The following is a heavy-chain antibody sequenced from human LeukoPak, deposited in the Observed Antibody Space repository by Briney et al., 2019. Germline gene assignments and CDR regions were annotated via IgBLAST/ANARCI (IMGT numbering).Heavy chain of an antibody. CDR2: ISDTGGSI. Sequence: GGSLRLSCAASGFTFSDHGMTWVRQTAGKGLEWVSTISDTGGSIYYADYVKGRFTISRDNSENTVYLQMVSLRADDTALYFCAKNSGTYFYWGQGTRVTVYS. CDR3: AKNSGTYFY. V-gene: IGHV3-23*01. D-gene: IGHD1-26*01. CDR1: GFTFSDHG. J-gene: IGHJ4*02.